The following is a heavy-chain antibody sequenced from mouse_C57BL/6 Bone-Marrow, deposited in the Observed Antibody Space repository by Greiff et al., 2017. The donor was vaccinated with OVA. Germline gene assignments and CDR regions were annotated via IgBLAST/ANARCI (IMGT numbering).Heavy chain of an antibody. CDR1: GYTFTDYY. CDR3: AREDYYGSSYGFAY. V-gene: IGHV1-19*01. Sequence: EVQRVESGPVLVKPGASVKMSCKASGYTFTDYYMNWVKQSHGKSLEWIGVINPYNGGTSYNQKFKGKATLTVDKSSSTAYMELNSLTSEDSAVYYCAREDYYGSSYGFAYWGQGTLVTVSA. D-gene: IGHD1-1*01. J-gene: IGHJ3*01. CDR2: INPYNGGT.